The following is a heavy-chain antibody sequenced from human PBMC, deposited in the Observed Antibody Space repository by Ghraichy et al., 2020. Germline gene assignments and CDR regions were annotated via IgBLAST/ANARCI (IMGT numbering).Heavy chain of an antibody. CDR1: GFTFSTYA. V-gene: IGHV3-23*01. Sequence: LSLTCAASGFTFSTYAMHWVRQAPGKGLEWVSTINNGGVSTYYADSVKGRFTISRDNSKNTLSLQMNSLRAEDTAIYYCAKDVGYGLGILDYWGQGTLVTASS. CDR2: INNGGVST. D-gene: IGHD3-10*01. J-gene: IGHJ4*02. CDR3: AKDVGYGLGILDY.